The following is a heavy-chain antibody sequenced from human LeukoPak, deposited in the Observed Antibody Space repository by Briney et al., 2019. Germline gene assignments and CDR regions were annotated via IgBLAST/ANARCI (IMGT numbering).Heavy chain of an antibody. CDR2: IGSAGDT. D-gene: IGHD5-18*01. J-gene: IGHJ6*02. V-gene: IGHV3-13*01. CDR3: ARVISSGFYYYYGMDV. Sequence: AGGSLRLSCAAPGFTFSKYDMHWVRQTTGKGLECVSTIGSAGDTYYPGSVKGRFTISRGTAKNSLYLQMNSPRAEDTAVYYCARVISSGFYYYYGMDVWGQGTTVTVSS. CDR1: GFTFSKYD.